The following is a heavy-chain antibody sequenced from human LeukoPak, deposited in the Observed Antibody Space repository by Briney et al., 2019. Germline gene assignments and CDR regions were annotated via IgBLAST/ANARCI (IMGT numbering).Heavy chain of an antibody. CDR1: GYTFTGYY. V-gene: IGHV1-69*13. D-gene: IGHD3-10*01. J-gene: IGHJ3*02. CDR3: ARGVTMVRGATVAFDI. CDR2: IIPIFGTA. Sequence: SVKVSCKASGYTFTGYYMHWVRQAPGQGLEWMGGIIPIFGTANYAQKFQGRVTITADESTSTAYMELSSLRSEDTAVYYCARGVTMVRGATVAFDIWGQGTMVIVSS.